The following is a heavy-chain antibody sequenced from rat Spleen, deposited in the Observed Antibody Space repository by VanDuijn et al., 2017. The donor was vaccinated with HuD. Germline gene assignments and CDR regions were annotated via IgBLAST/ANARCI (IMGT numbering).Heavy chain of an antibody. CDR1: GFTYNDYA. CDR3: ARDSDIPTYYFDF. J-gene: IGHJ2*01. D-gene: IGHD2-1*01. V-gene: IGHV5S13*01. CDR2: ISTGGGNT. Sequence: EVQLVESGGGLVQPGGSLKLSCAASGFTYNDYAMAWVRQAPAKGLEWVATISTGGGNTYYRDSVKGRFTISRDNAKNTQYLQMDSLRSEDTATYYCARDSDIPTYYFDFWGQGVMVTVSS.